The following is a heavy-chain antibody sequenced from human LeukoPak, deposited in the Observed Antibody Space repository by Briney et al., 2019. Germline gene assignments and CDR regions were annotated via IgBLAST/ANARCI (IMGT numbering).Heavy chain of an antibody. J-gene: IGHJ4*02. D-gene: IGHD2-2*01. Sequence: GASVKVSCKASGYTFTSYGISWVRQAPGQGLERMGWISAFNGNTNYAQKLQGRVTMTTDTSTSTAYMELRSLRSDDTAVYYCARVGVVPAATTHYYWGQGTLVTVSS. CDR3: ARVGVVPAATTHYY. V-gene: IGHV1-18*01. CDR1: GYTFTSYG. CDR2: ISAFNGNT.